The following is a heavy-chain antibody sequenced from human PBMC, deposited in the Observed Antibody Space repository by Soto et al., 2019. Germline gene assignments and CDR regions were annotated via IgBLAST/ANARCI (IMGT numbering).Heavy chain of an antibody. CDR1: GFSFSSDA. J-gene: IGHJ4*02. CDR2: LSGRGGST. D-gene: IGHD1-20*01. CDR3: QDPRVYNWHVVGDY. V-gene: IGHV3-23*01. Sequence: EVQLLESGGCLVQPGGSLRLSCAASGFSFSSDAMSCVRQAPGKGLEWLSSLSGRGGSTSYADSVKGRFTISRDNSKNTLYLQMSSLRAEEKAVYYCQDPRVYNWHVVGDYWGQGTLVTVSS.